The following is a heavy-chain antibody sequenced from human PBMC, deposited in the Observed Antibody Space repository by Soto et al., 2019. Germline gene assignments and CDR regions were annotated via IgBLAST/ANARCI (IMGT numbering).Heavy chain of an antibody. CDR3: ARGPRIDYFDY. Sequence: QVQLVQSGAEVKKPGASVKVSCKASGYTFTGYYMHWVRQAPGQGLEWMGWINPNSGGTNYAQKCQGWVTMTRDTTISTADMELSRLRSDDTAVYYCARGPRIDYFDYWGQGTLVTVSS. D-gene: IGHD2-15*01. CDR1: GYTFTGYY. J-gene: IGHJ4*02. V-gene: IGHV1-2*04. CDR2: INPNSGGT.